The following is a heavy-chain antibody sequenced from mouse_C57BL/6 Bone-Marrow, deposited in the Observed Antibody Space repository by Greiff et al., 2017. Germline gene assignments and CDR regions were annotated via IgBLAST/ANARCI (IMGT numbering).Heavy chain of an antibody. CDR1: GFNIKDDY. CDR2: IDPENGDT. V-gene: IGHV14-4*01. CDR3: TYYYGSSGAY. Sequence: EVQLQQSGAELVRPGASVKLSCTASGFNIKDDYMHWVKPRPEQGLEWIGWIDPENGDTEYASKFQGKATITADTSSNTAYLQLSSLTSEDTAVYYCTYYYGSSGAYWGQGTLVTVSA. D-gene: IGHD1-1*01. J-gene: IGHJ3*01.